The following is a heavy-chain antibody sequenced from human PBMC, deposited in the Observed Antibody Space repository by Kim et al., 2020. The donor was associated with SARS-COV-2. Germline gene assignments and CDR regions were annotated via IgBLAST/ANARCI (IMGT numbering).Heavy chain of an antibody. CDR3: ARGVYYYDSSGYYS. CDR2: IIPILGIA. J-gene: IGHJ4*02. D-gene: IGHD3-22*01. V-gene: IGHV1-69*04. Sequence: SVKVSCKASGGTFSSYAISWVRQAPGQGLEWMGRIIPILGIANYAQKFQGRVTITADKSTSTAHMELSSLRSEDTAVYYCARGVYYYDSSGYYSWGQGTLVTVSS. CDR1: GGTFSSYA.